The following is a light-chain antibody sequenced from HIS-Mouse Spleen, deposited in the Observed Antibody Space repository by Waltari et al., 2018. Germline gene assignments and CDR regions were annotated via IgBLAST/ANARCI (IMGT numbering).Light chain of an antibody. Sequence: DIQLTQSPSFLSASVGDRVTITCRASQGISSYLAWYQQKPGKAPKLLNYAASTLQSGVPSRFIGSGSGTEFTLTISSLQPEDFATYYCQQLNSYPPTFGQGSKVEIK. CDR1: QGISSY. CDR3: QQLNSYPPT. V-gene: IGKV1-9*01. CDR2: AAS. J-gene: IGKJ1*01.